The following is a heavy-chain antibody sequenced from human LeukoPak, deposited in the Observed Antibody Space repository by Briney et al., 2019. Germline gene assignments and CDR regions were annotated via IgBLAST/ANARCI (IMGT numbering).Heavy chain of an antibody. Sequence: GGSLRLSCAASGFSFSTYSMNWVRQAPGKGLEWVSYISTTSGTIHYADSVKGRFTISRDNSKNTLYLQMNSLRAEDTAVYYCATREDPVLVDYWGQGTLVTVSS. CDR3: ATREDPVLVDY. CDR1: GFSFSTYS. V-gene: IGHV3-48*01. D-gene: IGHD6-6*01. CDR2: ISTTSGTI. J-gene: IGHJ4*02.